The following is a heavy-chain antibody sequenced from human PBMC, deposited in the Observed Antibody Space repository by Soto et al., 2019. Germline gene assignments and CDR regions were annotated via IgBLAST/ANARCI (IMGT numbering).Heavy chain of an antibody. J-gene: IGHJ6*02. CDR2: ISYDGSNK. Sequence: QVQLVESGGGVVQPGRSLRLSCAASGFTFSSYAMHWVRQAPGKGLEWVAVISYDGSNKYYADSVKGRFTISRDNSKNXLXLXXNSLRAEDTAVYYCARVPMVRGVITAHYYYYGMDVWGQGTTVTVSS. CDR1: GFTFSSYA. V-gene: IGHV3-30-3*01. D-gene: IGHD3-10*01. CDR3: ARVPMVRGVITAHYYYYGMDV.